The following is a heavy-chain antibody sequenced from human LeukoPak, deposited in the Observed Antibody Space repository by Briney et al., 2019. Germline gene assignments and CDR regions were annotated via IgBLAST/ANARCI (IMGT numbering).Heavy chain of an antibody. CDR1: GFSFTSYW. CDR3: ARHRGIAAAGIPYYYYYVMDV. J-gene: IGHJ6*02. Sequence: GESLKISCKVSGFSFTSYWIGWVRQMPGKGLEWMGIIYPGDSATRYSPSFQGQVTISADKSISTAYLQWTSLKASDTAMYYCARHRGIAAAGIPYYYYYVMDVWGQGTTVTVSS. D-gene: IGHD6-13*01. V-gene: IGHV5-51*01. CDR2: IYPGDSAT.